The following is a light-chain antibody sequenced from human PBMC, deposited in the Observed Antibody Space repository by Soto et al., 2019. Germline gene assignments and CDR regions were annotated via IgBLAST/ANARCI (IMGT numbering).Light chain of an antibody. J-gene: IGKJ5*01. CDR2: DAY. CDR3: QQRHAWPIT. CDR1: QSFRGL. Sequence: EGVLAQSPVTLSLSPGEMATLCGAASQSFRGLLAWYQQKPGQAPRLLIYDAYNRATGIPPRFSGSGSGTDFTLTISSLEPEDSAVYYCQQRHAWPITFGQGTRLEIK. V-gene: IGKV3-11*01.